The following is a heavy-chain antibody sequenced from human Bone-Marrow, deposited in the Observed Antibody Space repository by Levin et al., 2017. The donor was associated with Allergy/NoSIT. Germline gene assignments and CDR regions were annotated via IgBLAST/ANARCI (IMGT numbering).Heavy chain of an antibody. D-gene: IGHD3-3*01. J-gene: IGHJ6*02. CDR2: IRSKGYGGTT. CDR1: GFSFGDHA. V-gene: IGHV3-49*04. CDR3: TRGPRLEWFRSGMDV. Sequence: SCTTFGFSFGDHAISWVRQAPGKGLEWVGFIRSKGYGGTTEFAASVKGRFSISRDDSTGIAYLQMNSLKTEDTAVYYCTRGPRLEWFRSGMDVWGQGTTVTVSS.